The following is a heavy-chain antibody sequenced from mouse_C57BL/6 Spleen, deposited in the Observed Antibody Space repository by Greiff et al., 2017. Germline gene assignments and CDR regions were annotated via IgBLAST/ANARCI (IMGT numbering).Heavy chain of an antibody. CDR3: AILTGTRFAY. CDR1: GYTFTDYN. CDR2: INPNNGGT. D-gene: IGHD4-1*01. Sequence: EVQLQQSGPELVKPGASVKMSCTASGYTFTDYNMHWVKQSHGKSLEWIGYINPNNGGTSYNQKFKGKATLTVNKSSSTAYMELRSLTSEDSAVYYCAILTGTRFAYWGQGTLVTVSA. J-gene: IGHJ3*01. V-gene: IGHV1-22*01.